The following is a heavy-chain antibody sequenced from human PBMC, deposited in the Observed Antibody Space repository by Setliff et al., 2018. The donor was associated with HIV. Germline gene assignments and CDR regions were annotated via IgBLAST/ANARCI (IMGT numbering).Heavy chain of an antibody. J-gene: IGHJ6*02. V-gene: IGHV4-4*02. CDR2: IYHSGST. CDR3: ARGRSCESDWCWLYYNYYYGMDV. Sequence: SETLSLTCAVSGGSISSSNWWSWVRQPPGKGLEWIGEIYHSGSTNYNPSLKSRVTISVDKSKNQFSLKLSSVTAADTAIYYCARGRSCESDWCWLYYNYYYGMDVWAQGTTVTV. D-gene: IGHD2-8*01. CDR1: GGSISSSNW.